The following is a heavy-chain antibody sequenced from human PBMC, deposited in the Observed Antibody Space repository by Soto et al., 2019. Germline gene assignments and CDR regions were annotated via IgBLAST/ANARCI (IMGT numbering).Heavy chain of an antibody. D-gene: IGHD6-6*01. Sequence: PGESLKISCKGSGYDFSTYYIGWVRQMPGKGLEWLGLIHPRDSDTRYSPSFQGQVTISVDQSINTAYLQWSSLKASDTATYYCERDGPYSSYCCASDVWGQGTKVTV. CDR2: IHPRDSDT. CDR3: ERDGPYSSYCCASDV. J-gene: IGHJ3*01. CDR1: GYDFSTYY. V-gene: IGHV5-51*01.